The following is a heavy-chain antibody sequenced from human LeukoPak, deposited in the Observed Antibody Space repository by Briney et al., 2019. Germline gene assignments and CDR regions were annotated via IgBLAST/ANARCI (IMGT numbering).Heavy chain of an antibody. J-gene: IGHJ4*02. CDR1: GGSISSYY. Sequence: SETLSLTCTISGGSISSYYWSWIRQPPGKGLEWIGEIDHTGDTKYNPSLKSRVTISVDTSKNQFSLNLTSVTAAHKAVYFCARGSLGRAGYWGQGTLVTVSS. CDR3: ARGSLGRAGY. D-gene: IGHD3-10*01. CDR2: IDHTGDT. V-gene: IGHV4-34*01.